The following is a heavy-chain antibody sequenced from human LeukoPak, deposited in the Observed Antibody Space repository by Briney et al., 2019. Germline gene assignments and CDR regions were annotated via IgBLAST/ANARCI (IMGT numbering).Heavy chain of an antibody. CDR2: ISYDGSNK. Sequence: GGSLRLSCAASGFTFSSYGMHWVRQAPGKGLEWVAVISYDGSNKYYADSVKGRFTISRDNSKNTLYLQMNSLRAEDTAVYYCAKDFSGYYLPGLDWGQGTLVTLSS. D-gene: IGHD3-22*01. CDR3: AKDFSGYYLPGLD. CDR1: GFTFSSYG. V-gene: IGHV3-30*18. J-gene: IGHJ4*02.